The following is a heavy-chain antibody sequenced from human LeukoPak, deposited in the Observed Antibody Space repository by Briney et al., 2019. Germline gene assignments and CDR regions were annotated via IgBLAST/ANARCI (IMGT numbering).Heavy chain of an antibody. D-gene: IGHD6-19*01. CDR2: IYYSGST. CDR3: ARTTIAVAGYYYYGMDV. CDR1: GGSISSSSYY. J-gene: IGHJ6*02. V-gene: IGHV4-39*01. Sequence: SETLSLTCTVSGGSISSSSYYWGWIRQPPGKGLEWIGSIYYSGSTYYNPSLKSRVTISVDTSKNQFFLKLSSVTAADTAVYYCARTTIAVAGYYYYGMDVWGQGTTVTVSS.